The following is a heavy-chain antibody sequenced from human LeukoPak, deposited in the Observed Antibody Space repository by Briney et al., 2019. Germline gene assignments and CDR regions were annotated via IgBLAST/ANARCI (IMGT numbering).Heavy chain of an antibody. CDR1: GGSISSYY. CDR2: IYTSGST. Sequence: SETLSLTCTVSGGSISSYYWSWIRQPPGKGLEWIGYIYTSGSTNYNPSLKSRVTISVDTSKNQFSLKLSSVTAADTAVYYCASTTITMIGRVGFDPWGQGTLVTVSS. J-gene: IGHJ5*02. D-gene: IGHD3-22*01. CDR3: ASTTITMIGRVGFDP. V-gene: IGHV4-4*09.